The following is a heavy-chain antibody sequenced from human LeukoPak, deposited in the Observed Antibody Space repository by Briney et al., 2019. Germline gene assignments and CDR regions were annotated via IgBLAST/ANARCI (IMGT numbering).Heavy chain of an antibody. V-gene: IGHV1-3*01. CDR2: ISAGNGNT. D-gene: IGHD5-12*01. J-gene: IGHJ4*02. Sequence: ASVKVSCKASGYTFTSYAMHWVRQAPGQRLEWMGWISAGNGNTKYSQKFQGRVTITRDTSASTAYMELSSLRSEDTAVYYCATSGYSGYQIDYWGQGTLVTVSS. CDR1: GYTFTSYA. CDR3: ATSGYSGYQIDY.